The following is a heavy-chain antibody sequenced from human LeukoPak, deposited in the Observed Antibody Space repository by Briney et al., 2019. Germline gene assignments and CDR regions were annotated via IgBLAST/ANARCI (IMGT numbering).Heavy chain of an antibody. CDR1: GDSVSSNGAA. CDR3: VRDGEGGLDYFDH. J-gene: IGHJ4*02. Sequence: SQTLSLTCAISGDSVSSNGAAWNSIRQSPSRGLEWLGRTYYRSKWYNDYAVSVRGRITINPDTSKNQFSLQLNSVTPEDTAVYYCVRDGEGGLDYFDHWGQGTLVTVSS. V-gene: IGHV6-1*01. CDR2: TYYRSKWYN. D-gene: IGHD3-16*01.